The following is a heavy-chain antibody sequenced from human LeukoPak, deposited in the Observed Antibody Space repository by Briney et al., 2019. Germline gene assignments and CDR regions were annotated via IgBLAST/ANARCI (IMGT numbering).Heavy chain of an antibody. D-gene: IGHD3-22*01. CDR3: AGHYCDSSGYFLHYYYYMDV. CDR2: IYYSGST. CDR1: GGSISSYY. V-gene: IGHV4-59*01. J-gene: IGHJ6*03. Sequence: SETLTLTCTVSGGSISSYYWSWIRQPPGKGLEWIGYIYYSGSTNHNPSLKSRVTISVDTSKNQFSLKLSSVTAADTAVYYCAGHYCDSSGYFLHYYYYMDVWGKGTTVTVSS.